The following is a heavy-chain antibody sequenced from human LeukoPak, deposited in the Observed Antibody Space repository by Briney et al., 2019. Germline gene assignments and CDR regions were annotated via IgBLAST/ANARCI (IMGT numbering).Heavy chain of an antibody. CDR2: IIPILGIA. CDR3: ASGEYCSGGSCYSYAFDI. D-gene: IGHD2-15*01. CDR1: GYTFTGYY. Sequence: ASVKVSCKASGYTFTGYYMHWVRQAPGQGLEWMGRIIPILGIANYAQKFQGRVTITADKSTSTAYMELSSLRSEDTAVYYCASGEYCSGGSCYSYAFDIWGQGTMVTVSS. V-gene: IGHV1-69*02. J-gene: IGHJ3*02.